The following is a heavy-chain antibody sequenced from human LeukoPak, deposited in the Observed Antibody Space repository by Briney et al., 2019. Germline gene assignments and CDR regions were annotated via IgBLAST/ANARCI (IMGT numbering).Heavy chain of an antibody. V-gene: IGHV3-20*04. Sequence: AGGSLRLSCAASGFTFDDYGMSWVRHAPGKGLERVSGINWNGGTIGYADSVKGRFTISRDNAKNTLYLQMNSLRAADTALYYCARYGFYCSSTSCYIFDNWGQGTLVTVSS. J-gene: IGHJ4*02. CDR2: INWNGGTI. CDR1: GFTFDDYG. D-gene: IGHD2-2*02. CDR3: ARYGFYCSSTSCYIFDN.